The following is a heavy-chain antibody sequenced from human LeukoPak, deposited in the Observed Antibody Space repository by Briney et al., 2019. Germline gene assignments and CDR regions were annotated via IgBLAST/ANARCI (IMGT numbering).Heavy chain of an antibody. D-gene: IGHD3-22*01. J-gene: IGHJ4*02. V-gene: IGHV4-34*01. CDR3: ARGAYYYDSSGYLRLYYFDY. Sequence: SETLSLTCAVYGGSFSGYYWSWIRQPPGKGLEWIGEINHSGSTNYNPSLKSRVTISVDTSKNQFSLKLSSVTAADTAVYYCARGAYYYDSSGYLRLYYFDYWGQGTLVTVPS. CDR2: INHSGST. CDR1: GGSFSGYY.